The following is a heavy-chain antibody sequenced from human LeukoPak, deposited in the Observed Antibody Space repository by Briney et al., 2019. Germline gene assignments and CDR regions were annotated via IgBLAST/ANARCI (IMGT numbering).Heavy chain of an antibody. Sequence: SETLSLTCAVYGGSFSRYSWSWIRQPPGKGLEWIGEINHSGSTNYNPSLKGRVTISVDTSKNQFSLKLRSVTAADTAVYYCARVVGKYSSSWYYWGQGTLVTVSS. V-gene: IGHV4-34*01. CDR3: ARVVGKYSSSWYY. CDR2: INHSGST. J-gene: IGHJ4*02. CDR1: GGSFSRYS. D-gene: IGHD6-13*01.